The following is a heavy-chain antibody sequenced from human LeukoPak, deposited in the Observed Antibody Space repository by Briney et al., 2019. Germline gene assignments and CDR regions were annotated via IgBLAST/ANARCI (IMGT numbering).Heavy chain of an antibody. Sequence: MAGGSLRLSCAASGFTFSSYAMSWVRQPPGKGLEWIGEINHSGSTNYNPSLKSRVTISVDTSKNQFSLKLSSVTAADTAVYYCAKALPEEGGTQYYFDYWGQGTLVTVSS. CDR2: INHSGST. V-gene: IGHV4-34*08. CDR3: AKALPEEGGTQYYFDY. D-gene: IGHD1-1*01. CDR1: GFTFSSYA. J-gene: IGHJ4*02.